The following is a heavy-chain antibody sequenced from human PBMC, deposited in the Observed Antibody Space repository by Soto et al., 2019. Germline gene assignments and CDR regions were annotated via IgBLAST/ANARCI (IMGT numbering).Heavy chain of an antibody. D-gene: IGHD2-15*01. CDR1: GFTFSSYW. V-gene: IGHV3-7*01. Sequence: GGSLRLSCAASGFTFSSYWMSFFRQAPGKWLEWVANIKQDGSEKYYVDSVKGRFTISRDNAKNSLYLQMNSLRAEDTAVYYCARDPWEVVAATYYYYGMDVWGQGTTVTVSS. J-gene: IGHJ6*02. CDR2: IKQDGSEK. CDR3: ARDPWEVVAATYYYYGMDV.